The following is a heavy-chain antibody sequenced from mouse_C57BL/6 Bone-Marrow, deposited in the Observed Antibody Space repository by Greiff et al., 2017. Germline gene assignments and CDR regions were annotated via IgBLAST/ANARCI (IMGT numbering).Heavy chain of an antibody. CDR3: AREAYYGSSYPFPY. J-gene: IGHJ3*01. CDR1: GYTFTSYW. V-gene: IGHV1-50*01. CDR2: IDPSDSYT. D-gene: IGHD1-1*01. Sequence: QVQLQQPGAELVKPGASVKLSCKASGYTFTSYWMQWVKQRPGQGLEWIGEIDPSDSYTNYNQKFKGQATLTVDTSSSTAYMQLSSLTSEDSAVYYCAREAYYGSSYPFPYWGQGTLVTVSA.